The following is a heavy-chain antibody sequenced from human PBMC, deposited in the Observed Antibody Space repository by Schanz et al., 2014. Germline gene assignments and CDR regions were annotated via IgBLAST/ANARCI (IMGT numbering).Heavy chain of an antibody. D-gene: IGHD2-21*02. CDR1: GFTASSHS. CDR2: ISSRSSHI. Sequence: VQLVASGGGLVQPGGSLRLSCGSSGFTASSHSMNWVRQAPGKGLEWVSSISSRSSHIYYADSVKGRFTVSRDNAKNSVYLQMNGLRVEDTAVYYCVRERTNYGGNSYFFDHWGQGTLVTVSS. CDR3: VRERTNYGGNSYFFDH. V-gene: IGHV3-21*01. J-gene: IGHJ4*02.